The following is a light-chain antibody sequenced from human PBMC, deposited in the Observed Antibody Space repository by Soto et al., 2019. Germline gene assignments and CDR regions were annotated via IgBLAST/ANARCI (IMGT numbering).Light chain of an antibody. CDR1: QSISSW. J-gene: IGKJ1*01. Sequence: DIQMTQSPSTLSTSVGDRVTITCRASQSISSWLAWYQQKPGKAPKLLIYDASSLESGVPSRFSGSGSGTEFTLTISSLQPDDFATYYCQQYNSYWETFGQGTKV. CDR3: QQYNSYWET. CDR2: DAS. V-gene: IGKV1-5*01.